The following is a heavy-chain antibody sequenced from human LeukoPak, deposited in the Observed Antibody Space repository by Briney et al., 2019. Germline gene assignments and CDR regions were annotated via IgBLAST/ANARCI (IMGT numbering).Heavy chain of an antibody. CDR3: ARGGGGLAY. Sequence: SETLSLTCTISGGSVSDYYWSWIRQSPGKGLEWIGYIYYTGSTTYNPSLKSRVTISADTSKNQFSLKLSSVTAADTAVYYCARGGGGLAYWGQGTLVTVSS. J-gene: IGHJ4*02. CDR1: GGSVSDYY. V-gene: IGHV4-59*02. CDR2: IYYTGST. D-gene: IGHD3-16*01.